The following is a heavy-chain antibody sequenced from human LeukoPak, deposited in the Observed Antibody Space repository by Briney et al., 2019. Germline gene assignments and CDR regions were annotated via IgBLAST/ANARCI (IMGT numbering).Heavy chain of an antibody. J-gene: IGHJ4*02. CDR1: GFSFSDSW. Sequence: GGSLRLSCAASGFSFSDSWMDWVRQTPGKGMEWVANIKPDGSEIYYVDAVKGRFTISRDNAKNSLYLQMDSLRDDDTAVYYCTRSLVNWGQGTPVTVSS. D-gene: IGHD6-19*01. V-gene: IGHV3-7*02. CDR2: IKPDGSEI. CDR3: TRSLVN.